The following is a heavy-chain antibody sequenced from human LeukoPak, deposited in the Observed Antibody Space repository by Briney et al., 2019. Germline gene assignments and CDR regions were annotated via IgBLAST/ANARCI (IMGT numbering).Heavy chain of an antibody. J-gene: IGHJ4*02. Sequence: PSETLSLTCAVYGGSFSGYYWSWIRQPPGKGLEWIGEINHSGSTNYNPSLKSRVTISVDTSRNQFSLKLSSVTAADTAVYYCARGSGATRGQDFDYWGQGTLVTVSS. CDR2: INHSGST. CDR1: GGSFSGYY. D-gene: IGHD1-26*01. CDR3: ARGSGATRGQDFDY. V-gene: IGHV4-34*01.